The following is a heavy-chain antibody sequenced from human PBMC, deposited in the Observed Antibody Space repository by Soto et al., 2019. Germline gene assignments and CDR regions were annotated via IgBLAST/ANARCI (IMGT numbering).Heavy chain of an antibody. V-gene: IGHV3-64D*06. D-gene: IGHD4-4*01. CDR1: GFTFSSYA. J-gene: IGHJ4*02. CDR3: VKNPTDYSSPTLDY. CDR2: ISSNGGST. Sequence: PGGSLRLSCSASGFTFSSYAMHWVRQAPGKGLEYVSAISSNGGSTYYADSVKGRFTISRDNSKNTLYLQMSSLRAEDTAVYYCVKNPTDYSSPTLDYWGQGTLVTVSS.